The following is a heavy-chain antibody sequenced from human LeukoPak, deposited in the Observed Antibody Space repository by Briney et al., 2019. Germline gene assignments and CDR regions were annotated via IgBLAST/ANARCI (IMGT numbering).Heavy chain of an antibody. J-gene: IGHJ3*02. CDR3: ARYTYYYDSSGYRRGAFDI. CDR2: IYYSGGT. CDR1: GGSISSYS. D-gene: IGHD3-22*01. Sequence: PSETLSLTRTVSGGSISSYSWSWIRQPPGKGLEWVWDIYYSGGTNYNPSLKRRVTISVDTSKNQFSLKPSSVTAADTAVYYCARYTYYYDSSGYRRGAFDIWGQGTMVTVSS. V-gene: IGHV4-59*01.